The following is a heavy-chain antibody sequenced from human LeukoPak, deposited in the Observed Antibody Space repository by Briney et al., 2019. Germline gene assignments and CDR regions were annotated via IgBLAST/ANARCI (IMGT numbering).Heavy chain of an antibody. CDR3: ARVQLWSPYYYYYYMDV. CDR2: VNPNSGNT. Sequence: GPAKVSCKASGYTFTSYDINWVRQATGQGLEWMGWVNPNSGNTGYAQKFQGRVTITRNTSISTAYMELSSLRSEDTAVYYCARVQLWSPYYYYYYMDVWGKGTTVTVSS. V-gene: IGHV1-8*03. D-gene: IGHD5-18*01. J-gene: IGHJ6*03. CDR1: GYTFTSYD.